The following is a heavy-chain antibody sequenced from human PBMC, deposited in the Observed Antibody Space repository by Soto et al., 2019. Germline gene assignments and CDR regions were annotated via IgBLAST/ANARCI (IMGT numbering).Heavy chain of an antibody. V-gene: IGHV1-69*19. CDR3: AREVQVHTPAFVY. CDR2: ISPMFGAA. Sequence: QVQLVQSGAEMKKPGSSVKVSCQSSGGTFNTYAMNWVRQAPGQGPEWMGDISPMFGAANYAPKFQGRVTITADESTGTPYMQLSSLTSEGTALYFCAREVQVHTPAFVYWGQGTLVTVSS. J-gene: IGHJ4*02. D-gene: IGHD3-10*01. CDR1: GGTFNTYA.